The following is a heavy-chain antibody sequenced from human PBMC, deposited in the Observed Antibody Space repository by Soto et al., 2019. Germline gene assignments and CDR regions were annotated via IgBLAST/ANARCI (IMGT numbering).Heavy chain of an antibody. CDR3: AKDLSGARWYYDALDV. Sequence: PGGSLRLSCEVSGFTFSTHGMHWVRQAPGKGLEWVAGTSYDGTNKYYAMSVQGRFTISRENSMKTLYLQMNSLRTEDTAVYYCAKDLSGARWYYDALDVWGQGTTVTVSS. J-gene: IGHJ6*02. CDR2: TSYDGTNK. V-gene: IGHV3-30*18. CDR1: GFTFSTHG. D-gene: IGHD2-15*01.